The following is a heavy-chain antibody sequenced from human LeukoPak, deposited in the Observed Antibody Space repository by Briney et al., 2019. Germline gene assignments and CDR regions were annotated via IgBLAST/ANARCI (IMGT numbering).Heavy chain of an antibody. CDR3: ARSGSFGEFNFDY. D-gene: IGHD3-10*01. V-gene: IGHV3-48*03. J-gene: IGHJ4*02. Sequence: GGSLRLSCAASGFTFSSYEMNWVRQAPGKGLEWVSYISSSGSTIYYADSVKGRFTISRDNAKNSLYLQMNSLRAEDTAVYYCARSGSFGEFNFDYWGQGTLVTVSS. CDR1: GFTFSSYE. CDR2: ISSSGSTI.